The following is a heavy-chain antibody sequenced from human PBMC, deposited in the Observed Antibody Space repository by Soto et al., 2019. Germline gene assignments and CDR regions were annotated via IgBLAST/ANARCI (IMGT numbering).Heavy chain of an antibody. CDR2: IYYSGST. CDR1: GGSISSYY. J-gene: IGHJ4*02. CDR3: ARGMGNYDY. D-gene: IGHD1-26*01. Sequence: SETLSLTCTVSGGSISSYYWSWIRQPPGKGLEWIGYIYYSGSTNYNPSLKSRVTISVDTSKNQFSLKLSSVTSADTAVYYCARGMGNYDYWGQGTLVTVSS. V-gene: IGHV4-59*01.